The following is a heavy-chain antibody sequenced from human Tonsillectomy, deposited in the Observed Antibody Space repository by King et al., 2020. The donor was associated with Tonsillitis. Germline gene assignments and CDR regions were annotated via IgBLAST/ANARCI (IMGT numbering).Heavy chain of an antibody. Sequence: VQLVESGGGVVQPGGSLRLSCAASGFTFSNYGMHWVRQAPGKGLEWVAFIRYDGSNKYYADSVKGRFTISRDNSKNTLYLQMNSLRAEDTAVYYCAKYRLVVTASCFDYWGQGTLVTVSS. CDR3: AKYRLVVTASCFDY. V-gene: IGHV3-30*02. CDR1: GFTFSNYG. D-gene: IGHD2-21*02. CDR2: IRYDGSNK. J-gene: IGHJ4*02.